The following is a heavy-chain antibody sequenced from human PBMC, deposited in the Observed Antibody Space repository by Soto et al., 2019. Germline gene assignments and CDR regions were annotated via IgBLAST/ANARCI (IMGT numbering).Heavy chain of an antibody. V-gene: IGHV4-4*02. CDR2: AHHSGRT. Sequence: PSETLSLTCTVSGGSMSSSNWWNWVRQPPGKGLEWIGEAHHSGRTNYNPSLKSRVTISVDTSKNQFSLKLSSVTAADTAVYYCARHFRYYDSSAPIGTGFDYWGQGTLVTVSS. J-gene: IGHJ4*02. D-gene: IGHD3-22*01. CDR3: ARHFRYYDSSAPIGTGFDY. CDR1: GGSMSSSNW.